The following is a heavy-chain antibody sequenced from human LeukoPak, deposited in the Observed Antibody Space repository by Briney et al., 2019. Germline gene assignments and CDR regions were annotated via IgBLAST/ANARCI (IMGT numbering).Heavy chain of an antibody. D-gene: IGHD3-9*01. CDR1: GFTFSSYA. CDR3: AKILRYFDWLSLGAFDI. Sequence: GGPLRLSCAASGFTFSSYAMSWVRKAPGKGLEWVSAISGSGGSTYYADSVKGRFTISRDNSKNTLYLQMNSLRAEDTAVYYCAKILRYFDWLSLGAFDIWGQGTMVTVSS. J-gene: IGHJ3*02. CDR2: ISGSGGST. V-gene: IGHV3-23*01.